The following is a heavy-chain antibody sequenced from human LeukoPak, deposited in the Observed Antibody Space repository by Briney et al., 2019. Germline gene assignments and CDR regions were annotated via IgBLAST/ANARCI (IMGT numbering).Heavy chain of an antibody. CDR2: MTSSTNI. D-gene: IGHD6-13*01. CDR1: GFTFSDYT. J-gene: IGHJ4*02. Sequence: GGSLRLSCAGSGFTFSDYTMHWVRQAPGKGLEWVSSMTSSTNIYYADSVKGRFSISRDNAKNSLFLHMNSLRADDTAVYYCARPQRDDFYISAPGVGYWGQGTLVTVSS. CDR3: ARPQRDDFYISAPGVGY. V-gene: IGHV3-69-1*01.